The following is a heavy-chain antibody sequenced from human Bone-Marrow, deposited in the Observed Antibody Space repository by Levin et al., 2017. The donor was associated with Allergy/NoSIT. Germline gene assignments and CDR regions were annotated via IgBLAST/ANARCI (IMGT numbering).Heavy chain of an antibody. Sequence: GESLKISCVPSGFTFGSYFLSWVRHVPGKGLEWVSAIGGRGGGPYYADSVKGRFTISSDNSKSTIYLQRNSLKAEDTAVYYCAREGYRSDSYDYFDPWGQGIRVTVSS. CDR3: AREGYRSDSYDYFDP. CDR2: IGGRGGGP. V-gene: IGHV3-23*01. J-gene: IGHJ5*02. D-gene: IGHD6-19*01. CDR1: GFTFGSYF.